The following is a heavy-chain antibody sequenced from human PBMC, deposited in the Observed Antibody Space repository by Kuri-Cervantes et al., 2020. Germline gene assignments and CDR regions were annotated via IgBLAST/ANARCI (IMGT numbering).Heavy chain of an antibody. J-gene: IGHJ4*02. Sequence: GGSLRLSCAASGFTFSSYAMSWVRQASGKGLEWVGRIRSRSNNYATAYAASVKGRFTISRDDSKNTAYLQMNSLKTEDSAVYYCFAFYDIPKRGQGTLVTISS. CDR1: GFTFSSYA. CDR2: IRSRSNNYAT. CDR3: FAFYDIPK. V-gene: IGHV3-73*01. D-gene: IGHD3-9*01.